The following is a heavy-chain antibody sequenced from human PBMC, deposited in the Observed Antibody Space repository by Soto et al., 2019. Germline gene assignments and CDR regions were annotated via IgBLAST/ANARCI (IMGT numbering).Heavy chain of an antibody. V-gene: IGHV1-69*02. CDR2: IIPILGIA. CDR1: GGTFSSYT. J-gene: IGHJ4*02. CDR3: ARAAPRYCSGGSCYSGRDY. Sequence: ASVKVSCKASGGTFSSYTISWVRQAPGQGLEWMGRIIPILGIANYAQKFQGRVTITRDTSASTAYMELSSLRSEDTAVYYCARAAPRYCSGGSCYSGRDYWGQGTLVTVSS. D-gene: IGHD2-15*01.